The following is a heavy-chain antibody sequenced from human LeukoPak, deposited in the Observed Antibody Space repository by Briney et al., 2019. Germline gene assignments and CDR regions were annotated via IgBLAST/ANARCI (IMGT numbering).Heavy chain of an antibody. CDR2: INTDGSST. J-gene: IGHJ4*02. CDR3: TRDLSGTYYGRFDY. CDR1: GFTLGNYW. D-gene: IGHD1-26*01. V-gene: IGHV3-74*01. Sequence: GGSLRLSCAASGFTLGNYWMHWVRQAPGKGLLWVSRINTDGSSTNFADSVRGRFTISRDNAKNTLYLQMNSLRAKDTAVYYCTRDLSGTYYGRFDYWGQGTLVTVSS.